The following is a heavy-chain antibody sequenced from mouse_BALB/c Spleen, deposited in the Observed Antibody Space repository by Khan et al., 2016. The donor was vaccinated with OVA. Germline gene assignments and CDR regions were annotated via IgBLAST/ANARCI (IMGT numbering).Heavy chain of an antibody. V-gene: IGHV1S137*01. Sequence: QVQLKQSGPELVRPGVSVKISCKGSGYTFTDYAMHWVKQSHAKSLEWIGVISTYSGNTNYNQKFKGKATMTVDKSSSTSYMELASLKSEDSAIYYCARSGLRRGAWFAYWGQGTLITVSA. CDR2: ISTYSGNT. J-gene: IGHJ3*01. D-gene: IGHD2-12*01. CDR1: GYTFTDYA. CDR3: ARSGLRRGAWFAY.